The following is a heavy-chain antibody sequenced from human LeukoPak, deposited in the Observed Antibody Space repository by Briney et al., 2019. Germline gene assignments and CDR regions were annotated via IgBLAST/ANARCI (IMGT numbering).Heavy chain of an antibody. CDR1: GDSVSSYSAA. CDR3: ARDYYYGMDV. CDR2: TYYRYKWYN. V-gene: IGHV6-1*01. J-gene: IGHJ6*02. Sequence: SQTLSLTCAISGDSVSSYSAAWNWIRQSPERGLEWLGRTYYRYKWYNEYAVSVKSRITIDPDTSKNQFSLQLNSVTPEDTAVYYCARDYYYGMDVWGQGTTVTVSS.